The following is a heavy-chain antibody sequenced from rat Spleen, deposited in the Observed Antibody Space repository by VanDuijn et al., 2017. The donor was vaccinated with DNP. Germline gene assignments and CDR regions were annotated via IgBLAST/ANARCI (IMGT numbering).Heavy chain of an antibody. CDR3: ARLLAGRAYYFDY. Sequence: EVQLVESGGGLVQPGRSMTLSCATSGFIFSNYYMAWVRQAPTKGLEWVASITSGGVSTYYRDSVKGRFTLSRDNAKSTLYLQMDSLRSEETATYYCARLLAGRAYYFDYWGQGVMVTVSS. CDR1: GFIFSNYY. J-gene: IGHJ2*01. D-gene: IGHD5-1*01. V-gene: IGHV5S11*01. CDR2: ITSGGVST.